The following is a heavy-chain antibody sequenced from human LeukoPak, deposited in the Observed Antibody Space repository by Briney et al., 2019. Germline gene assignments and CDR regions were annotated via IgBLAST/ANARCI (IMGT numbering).Heavy chain of an antibody. V-gene: IGHV1-2*02. Sequence: GPSVKVSCKVSAYTFTSYYMHWVRQAPGHWLEWMGWINPNSGSTNYAQKFQGRVTMRRDTSISPAYMELSRLRSDDTAVYYCARSTMIVVVNGDYWGQGTLVTVSS. CDR2: INPNSGST. CDR1: AYTFTSYY. D-gene: IGHD3-22*01. CDR3: ARSTMIVVVNGDY. J-gene: IGHJ4*02.